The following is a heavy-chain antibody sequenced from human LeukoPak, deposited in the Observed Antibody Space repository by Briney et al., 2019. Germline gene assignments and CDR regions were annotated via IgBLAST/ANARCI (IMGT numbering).Heavy chain of an antibody. CDR3: ARGAPTVTTYYFDY. CDR1: GGSISSGGYS. J-gene: IGHJ4*02. D-gene: IGHD4-17*01. Sequence: SQTLSLTCAVSGGSISSGGYSWSWIRQPPGKGLEWIGCIYHSGSTYYNPSLKSRVTISVDRSKNQFSLKLSSVTAADTAVYYCARGAPTVTTYYFDYWGQGTLVTVSS. CDR2: IYHSGST. V-gene: IGHV4-30-2*01.